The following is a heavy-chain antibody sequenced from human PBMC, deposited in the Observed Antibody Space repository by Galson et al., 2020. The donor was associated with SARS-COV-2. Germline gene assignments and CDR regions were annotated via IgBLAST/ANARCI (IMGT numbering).Heavy chain of an antibody. CDR2: ISGSGGST. J-gene: IGHJ6*02. CDR3: AKLSRGFGASMDV. Sequence: TGGSLRLSCAASGFTFSSYAMSWVRQAPGKGLEWVSAISGSGGSTYYADSVKGRFTISRDNSKNTLYLQMNSLRAEDTAVYYCAKLSRGFGASMDVWGQGTTVTVSS. D-gene: IGHD3-10*01. V-gene: IGHV3-23*01. CDR1: GFTFSSYA.